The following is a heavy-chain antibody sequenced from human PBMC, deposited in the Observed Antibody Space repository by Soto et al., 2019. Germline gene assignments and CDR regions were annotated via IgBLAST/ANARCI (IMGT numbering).Heavy chain of an antibody. CDR2: ISGSGGST. CDR1: GFTFSTYA. V-gene: IGHV3-23*01. Sequence: GGSLRLSCAASGFTFSTYAMNWVRQAPGKGLEYVSAISGSGGSTYYAESVRGRFTISRDNSINTLYLQMSRLRTEDTAVYYCAHPRGYGVFDAVDIWGQGTMVTVSS. CDR3: AHPRGYGVFDAVDI. J-gene: IGHJ3*02. D-gene: IGHD4-17*01.